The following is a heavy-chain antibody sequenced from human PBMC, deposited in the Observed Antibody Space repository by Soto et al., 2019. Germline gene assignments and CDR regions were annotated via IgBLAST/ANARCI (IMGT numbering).Heavy chain of an antibody. D-gene: IGHD1-7*01. J-gene: IGHJ5*02. CDR2: IIPIFGTA. V-gene: IGHV1-69*06. CDR3: ARSRNYDPYYCFDP. Sequence: QVQLVQSGAEVKKPGSSVKVSCKASGGTFSSYAISWVRQAPGQGLEWMGGIIPIFGTANYAQKFQGRVTITADKSTSTAFMELSSQRSEDTAVYYCARSRNYDPYYCFDPWGQGTLVTVSS. CDR1: GGTFSSYA.